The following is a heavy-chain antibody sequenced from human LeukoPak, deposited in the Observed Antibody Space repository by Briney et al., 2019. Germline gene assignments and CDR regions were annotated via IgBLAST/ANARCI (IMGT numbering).Heavy chain of an antibody. CDR3: AHPGVAGTVNYFDY. J-gene: IGHJ4*02. D-gene: IGHD6-19*01. Sequence: PGGSLRLSCAASGFTFSSYATSWVRQAPGKGLEWVSAISGSGGSTYYADSVKGRFTISRDNSKNTLYLQMNSLRAEDTAVYYCAHPGVAGTVNYFDYWGRGTLVTVSS. CDR1: GFTFSSYA. V-gene: IGHV3-23*01. CDR2: ISGSGGST.